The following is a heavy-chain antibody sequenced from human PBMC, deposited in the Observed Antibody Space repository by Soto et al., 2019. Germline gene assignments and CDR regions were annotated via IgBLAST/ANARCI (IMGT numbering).Heavy chain of an antibody. Sequence: GGSLRLSCSASGFTFSTYGMHWVRQAPGRGLEWVALIWYDGRKEDYADSVKGRFTISRDNSKNTLYLQMNSLRAEDTAVYYCARDRWIVSTITSFDYWGQGTPVTVSS. V-gene: IGHV3-33*01. CDR2: IWYDGRKE. CDR1: GFTFSTYG. CDR3: ARDRWIVSTITSFDY. J-gene: IGHJ4*02. D-gene: IGHD5-12*01.